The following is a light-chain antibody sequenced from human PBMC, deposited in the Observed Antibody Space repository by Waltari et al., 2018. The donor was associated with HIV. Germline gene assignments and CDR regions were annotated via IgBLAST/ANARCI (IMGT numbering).Light chain of an antibody. Sequence: VVMIQSHRYLPVSFGEPASISCAPNESLRHENGFKYLDWYLQRPGRTQQLLIQLATSRAFGVPTRFGGSASDTNFTLTISRVETGDVGLYYCMQSLRIPWTFGQGTRV. J-gene: IGKJ1*01. V-gene: IGKV2-28*01. CDR1: ESLRHENGFKY. CDR2: LAT. CDR3: MQSLRIPWT.